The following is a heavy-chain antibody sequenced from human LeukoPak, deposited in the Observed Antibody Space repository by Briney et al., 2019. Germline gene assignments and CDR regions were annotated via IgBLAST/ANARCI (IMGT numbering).Heavy chain of an antibody. J-gene: IGHJ5*02. CDR2: IYPGDSDT. V-gene: IGHV5-51*01. CDR3: ARLRDPVSVSRIAARPRGRGTRGDWFDP. D-gene: IGHD6-6*01. CDR1: GYSFTSYW. Sequence: GESLKISCKGSGYSFTSYWIGWVRQMPGKGLEWMGIIYPGDSDTRYSPSFQGQVTISADKSISTAYLQWSSLKASDTAMYYCARLRDPVSVSRIAARPRGRGTRGDWFDPWGQGTLVTVSS.